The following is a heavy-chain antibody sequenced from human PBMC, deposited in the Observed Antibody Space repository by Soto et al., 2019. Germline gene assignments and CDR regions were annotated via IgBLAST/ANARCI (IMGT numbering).Heavy chain of an antibody. Sequence: QVQLVQSGAEVKKPGASVKVSCKASGYTFTGYYMHWVRQAPGQGLEWMGWINPNSGRTNYAQKFQGWVTMTRDTSISTAYMELSRLRSDDTAVYYCARSLGGSYYPDNWFDPWGQGTLVTVSS. CDR3: ARSLGGSYYPDNWFDP. J-gene: IGHJ5*02. CDR1: GYTFTGYY. D-gene: IGHD1-26*01. V-gene: IGHV1-2*04. CDR2: INPNSGRT.